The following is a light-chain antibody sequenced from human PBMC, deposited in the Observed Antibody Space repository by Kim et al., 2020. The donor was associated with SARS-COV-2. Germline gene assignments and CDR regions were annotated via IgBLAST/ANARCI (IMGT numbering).Light chain of an antibody. CDR3: HQYNNWPPLT. CDR1: QSVSSY. V-gene: IGKV3-15*01. CDR2: GAS. Sequence: DIVMTQSPATLSVSPGERATLSCRASQSVSSYLAWYQQKPGQAPRLLIYGASTRAAGISARFSGSGSGTEFTLTISSLQSEDFAVYYCHQYNNWPPLTFGGGTKVDIK. J-gene: IGKJ4*01.